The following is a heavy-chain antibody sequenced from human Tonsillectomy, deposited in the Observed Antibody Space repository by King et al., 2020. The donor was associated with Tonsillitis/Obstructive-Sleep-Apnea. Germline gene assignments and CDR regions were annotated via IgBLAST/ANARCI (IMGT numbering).Heavy chain of an antibody. D-gene: IGHD1-7*01. CDR3: ASTGTTGLYYYYYMDV. CDR2: IIPIFGTA. J-gene: IGHJ6*03. V-gene: IGHV1-69*12. Sequence: QLVQSGAEVKKPGSSVKVSCKASGGTFSSYAISWVRQAPGHWLEWMGGIIPIFGTANYAQKFQGRVTITADESTSTAYMELSSLRSEDTAVYYCASTGTTGLYYYYYMDVWGKGTTVTVSS. CDR1: GGTFSSYA.